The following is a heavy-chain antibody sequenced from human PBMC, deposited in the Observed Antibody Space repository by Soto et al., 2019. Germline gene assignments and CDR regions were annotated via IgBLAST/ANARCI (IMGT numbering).Heavy chain of an antibody. D-gene: IGHD2-21*02. Sequence: QVELQQWGPGLVKPSETLSLTCTVHDGSFIGYFWSWIRQSPEKGLEWIGEINHSGRTSYNLSPGSRVAITVDTSKNPFSLMVTSVTAADTAVYYCARGYVKATAYFDAWGQGSPVIVSS. J-gene: IGHJ4*02. V-gene: IGHV4-34*01. CDR2: INHSGRT. CDR3: ARGYVKATAYFDA. CDR1: DGSFIGYF.